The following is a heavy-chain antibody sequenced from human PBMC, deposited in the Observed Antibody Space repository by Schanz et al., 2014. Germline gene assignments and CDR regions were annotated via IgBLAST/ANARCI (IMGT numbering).Heavy chain of an antibody. Sequence: QVQLVESGGGVVQPGGSLTLSCAASKFTFSGYGMHWVRQAPGKGLDWGAFIRDNGSVKNYLDSVKGRFTISRDNSKNTLDLQMNSLRDEDTALYYCAKDMHKDYGGKPQAFDIWGQGTMVTVSS. J-gene: IGHJ3*02. V-gene: IGHV3-30*02. CDR3: AKDMHKDYGGKPQAFDI. D-gene: IGHD4-17*01. CDR2: IRDNGSVK. CDR1: KFTFSGYG.